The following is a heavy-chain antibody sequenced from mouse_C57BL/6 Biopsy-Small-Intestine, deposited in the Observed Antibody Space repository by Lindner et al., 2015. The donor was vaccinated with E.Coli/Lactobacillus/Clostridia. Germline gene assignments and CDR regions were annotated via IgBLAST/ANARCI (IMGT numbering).Heavy chain of an antibody. J-gene: IGHJ4*01. Sequence: VQLQESGAELVRPGASVKLSCTASGFNIKDDYMHWVKQRPEQGLEWIGRIDPANGSTKYAPKFQDKATITADTSSNTAYLQLSSLTSEDSAVYYCAKSSSSMDYWGQGTSVTVSS. CDR3: AKSSSSMDY. CDR2: IDPANGST. V-gene: IGHV14-3*01. CDR1: GFNIKDDY.